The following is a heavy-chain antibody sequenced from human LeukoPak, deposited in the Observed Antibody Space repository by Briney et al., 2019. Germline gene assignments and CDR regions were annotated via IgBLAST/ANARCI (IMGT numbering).Heavy chain of an antibody. Sequence: SVKVSCKASGGTFSSYAISWVRQAPGQGLEWMGRIIPILGIANYAQKFQGRVTIAADKSTSTAYMELSSLRSEDTAVYYCARVGYYDSSGPRSYGMDVWGQGTTVTVSS. J-gene: IGHJ6*02. CDR3: ARVGYYDSSGPRSYGMDV. CDR2: IIPILGIA. V-gene: IGHV1-69*04. CDR1: GGTFSSYA. D-gene: IGHD3-22*01.